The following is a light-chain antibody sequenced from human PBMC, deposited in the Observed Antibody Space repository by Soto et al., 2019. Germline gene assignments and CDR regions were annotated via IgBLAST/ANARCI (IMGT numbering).Light chain of an antibody. CDR1: QSVSGC. V-gene: IGKV3-11*01. CDR2: DAS. CDR3: QPYNNWPLT. J-gene: IGKJ4*01. Sequence: EVVLTQSPATLSLSPGERATLSCRASQSVSGCLAWYQQKPGQAPRLLIFDASNRATGIPARFSGSRSGAEFTLTINSLQSEDFAVYYCQPYNNWPLTFGGGTKVDIK.